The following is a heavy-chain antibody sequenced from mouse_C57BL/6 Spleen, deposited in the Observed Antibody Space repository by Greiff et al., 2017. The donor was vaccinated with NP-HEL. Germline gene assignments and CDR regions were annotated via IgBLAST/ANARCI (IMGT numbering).Heavy chain of an antibody. V-gene: IGHV1-20*01. Sequence: VHVKQSGPELVKPGDSVKISCKASGYSFTGYFMNWVMQSHGKSLEWIGRINPYNGDTFYNQKFKGKATLTVDKSSSTAHMELRSLTSEDSAVYYCARSPAEAMDYWGQGTSVTVSS. CDR3: ARSPAEAMDY. CDR2: INPYNGDT. D-gene: IGHD3-3*01. J-gene: IGHJ4*01. CDR1: GYSFTGYF.